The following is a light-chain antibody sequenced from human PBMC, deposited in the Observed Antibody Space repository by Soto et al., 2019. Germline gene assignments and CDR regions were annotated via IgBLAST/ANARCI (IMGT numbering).Light chain of an antibody. J-gene: IGKJ1*01. V-gene: IGKV1-6*02. Sequence: IQMTQSPSSLSASVGDRVTITCRASQAIRNDLGWYQQKPGKAPKLLINAASSLQSGVPSWFSGNGSGTDFTLTITRLQPEDFATYFCLQDYNYPRTFGQGTKVEIK. CDR3: LQDYNYPRT. CDR1: QAIRND. CDR2: AAS.